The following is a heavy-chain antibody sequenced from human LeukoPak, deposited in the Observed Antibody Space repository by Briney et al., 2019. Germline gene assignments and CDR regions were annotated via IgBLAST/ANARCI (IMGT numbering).Heavy chain of an antibody. Sequence: PSETLSLTCTVSGGSISSYYWSWIRQPPGKGLEWIGYIYYSGSTNYNPSLKSRVTISVDTSKNQFSLKLSSVTAAVTAVYYCARDRVNNWFDPWGQGTLVTVSS. J-gene: IGHJ5*02. CDR3: ARDRVNNWFDP. D-gene: IGHD3-3*01. V-gene: IGHV4-59*01. CDR1: GGSISSYY. CDR2: IYYSGST.